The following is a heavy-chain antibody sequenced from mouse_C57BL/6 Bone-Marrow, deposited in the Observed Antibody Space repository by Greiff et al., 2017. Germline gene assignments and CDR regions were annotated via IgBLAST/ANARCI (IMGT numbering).Heavy chain of an antibody. J-gene: IGHJ2*01. D-gene: IGHD1-1*01. V-gene: IGHV1-59*01. Sequence: QVQLQQPGAELVRPGTSVKLSCKASGYTFTSYWMHWVKQRPGQGLEWIGVIDPSDSYTNYNQQFKGKATLTVDTSSSTAYMQLSSLTSEDSAVYYCARDITTVVAPFDYWGQGTTLTVSS. CDR2: IDPSDSYT. CDR1: GYTFTSYW. CDR3: ARDITTVVAPFDY.